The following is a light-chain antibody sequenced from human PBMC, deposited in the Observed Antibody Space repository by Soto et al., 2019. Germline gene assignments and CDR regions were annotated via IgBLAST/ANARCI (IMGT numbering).Light chain of an antibody. CDR2: GAS. CDR1: QSVSSR. CDR3: QQRSNSLT. Sequence: EIVMTQSPGTLSLSPGERATLSCRASQSVSSRLAWYQQKPGQAPRLLISGASNRATGIPARFSGSGSGTDFTLTISSLEPEDFAVYYCQQRSNSLTLGGGTKVDIK. V-gene: IGKV3-11*01. J-gene: IGKJ4*01.